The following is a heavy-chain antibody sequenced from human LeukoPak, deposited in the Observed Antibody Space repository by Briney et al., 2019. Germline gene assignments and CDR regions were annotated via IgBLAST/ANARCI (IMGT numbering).Heavy chain of an antibody. CDR2: INHSGST. CDR1: GGSFSGYY. Sequence: SETLSLTCAVYGGSFSGYYWSWIRQPPGKGLEWIGEINHSGSTNYNPSLKSRVTISVDTSKNQFSLRLSSVTAADTAVYYCARHPANWNYGAFDVWGQGTMVTVS. CDR3: ARHPANWNYGAFDV. J-gene: IGHJ3*01. D-gene: IGHD1-7*01. V-gene: IGHV4-34*01.